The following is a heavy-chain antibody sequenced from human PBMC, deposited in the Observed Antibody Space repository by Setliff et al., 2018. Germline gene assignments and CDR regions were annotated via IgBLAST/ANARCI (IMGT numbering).Heavy chain of an antibody. CDR2: IIPIFGTT. Sequence: GASVKVSCKASRGTFSSYGITWVRQAPGQGFEWMGGIIPIFGTTDYAQKFQGRVTMTTDTSTTTAYMEVRSLRSDDTAVYYCARDRKEIVVKPPAASLDYWGQGTQVTVSS. CDR1: RGTFSSYG. D-gene: IGHD2-2*01. J-gene: IGHJ4*02. CDR3: ARDRKEIVVKPPAASLDY. V-gene: IGHV1-69*05.